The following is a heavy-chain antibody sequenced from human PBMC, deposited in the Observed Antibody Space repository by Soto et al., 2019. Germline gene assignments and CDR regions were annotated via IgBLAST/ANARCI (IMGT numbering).Heavy chain of an antibody. CDR1: GDSVSSPYY. Sequence: QVQLQESGPGLVKPSGTLSLTCAVSGDSVSSPYYWCWVRQPPGKGLEWIGEVFHTGTTSYNPSLRSRVTISTDKSINQFSLALSSVTAADTAVYYCARSAGWYAVHSWGPGTLVIVSS. V-gene: IGHV4-4*02. CDR2: VFHTGTT. D-gene: IGHD6-19*01. CDR3: ARSAGWYAVHS. J-gene: IGHJ4*02.